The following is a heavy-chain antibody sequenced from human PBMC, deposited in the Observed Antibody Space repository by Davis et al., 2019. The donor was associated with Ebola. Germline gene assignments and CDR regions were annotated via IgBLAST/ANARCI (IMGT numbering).Heavy chain of an antibody. D-gene: IGHD3-10*01. J-gene: IGHJ4*02. CDR3: ARGDGYGSGGFDD. CDR2: INHSGST. Sequence: SETLSLTCAVYGGSFSGYYWSWIRQPPGKGLEWIGEINHSGSTNYNPSLKSRVTISVDTSKNQFSLKLSSVTAADTAVYYCARGDGYGSGGFDDWGQGARVTVSS. CDR1: GGSFSGYY. V-gene: IGHV4-34*01.